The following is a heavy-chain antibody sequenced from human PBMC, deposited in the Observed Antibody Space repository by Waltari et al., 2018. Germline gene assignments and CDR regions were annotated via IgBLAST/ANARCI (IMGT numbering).Heavy chain of an antibody. Sequence: EVQLVESGGGLIQPGGSLRLSCAVSGFTVGTNFMSWLRQAPGKGLEWVSLIYSGGDIAYADSVKGRFTISRDSSKNTLYLQMNSLRAEDTAMYYCARDTGLYWGRGTLVTVSS. CDR1: GFTVGTNF. D-gene: IGHD1-1*01. CDR3: ARDTGLY. J-gene: IGHJ4*02. CDR2: IYSGGDI. V-gene: IGHV3-53*01.